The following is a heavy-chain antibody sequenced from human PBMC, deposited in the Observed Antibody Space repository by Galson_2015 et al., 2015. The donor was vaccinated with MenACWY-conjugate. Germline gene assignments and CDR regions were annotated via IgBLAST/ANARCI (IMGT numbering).Heavy chain of an antibody. CDR1: GYTFTSYG. D-gene: IGHD6-13*01. J-gene: IGHJ6*02. V-gene: IGHV1-18*04. Sequence: SVKVSCKASGYTFTSYGISWVRQAPGQGLEWMGWISAYNGNTNYAQKLQGRVTMTTDTSTSTAYMELRSLRSDDTAVYYCARGGPHREGSSWPYSYYYYYYGMDVWGQGTTVTVSS. CDR3: ARGGPHREGSSWPYSYYYYYYGMDV. CDR2: ISAYNGNT.